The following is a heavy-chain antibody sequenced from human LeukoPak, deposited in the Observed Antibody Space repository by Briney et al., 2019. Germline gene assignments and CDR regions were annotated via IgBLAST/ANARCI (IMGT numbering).Heavy chain of an antibody. CDR2: IYYSGST. Sequence: SETLSLTCTVSGGSISSSSYYWGWIRQPPGRGLEWIGSIYYSGSTYYNPSLKSRVTISVDTSKNQFSLKLSSVTAADTAVYYCAMSYSVAGSFDYWGQGTLVTVSS. CDR1: GGSISSSSYY. D-gene: IGHD6-19*01. V-gene: IGHV4-39*01. CDR3: AMSYSVAGSFDY. J-gene: IGHJ4*02.